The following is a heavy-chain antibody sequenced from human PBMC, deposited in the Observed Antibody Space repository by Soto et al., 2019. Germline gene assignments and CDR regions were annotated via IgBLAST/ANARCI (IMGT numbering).Heavy chain of an antibody. Sequence: ELQLVESGGDVVQPGGSLRLSCIAFGFTFSNNAMHWVRQAPGKGLEYVSGISSDGVSTYYADSVKGRFTISRENSKNTLYLQMGGLRDDDMAVYYCARSFPPETGGQGTLVTVSS. D-gene: IGHD3-3*02. CDR2: ISSDGVST. V-gene: IGHV3-64*07. J-gene: IGHJ4*02. CDR1: GFTFSNNA. CDR3: ARSFPPET.